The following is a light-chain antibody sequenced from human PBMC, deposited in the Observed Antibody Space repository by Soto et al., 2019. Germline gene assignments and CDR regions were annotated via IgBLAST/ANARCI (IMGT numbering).Light chain of an antibody. CDR1: RSDVGSHNA. Sequence: QSALTQPASVSGSPGQSITISCTGTRSDVGSHNAVSCYQQHPGKATKLMIYDVSKRPSGVSNRFSGSKSGNTASLTISGLQAEDEANYDCCSYAGSSTVVFGGGTQLTVL. CDR3: CSYAGSSTVV. CDR2: DVS. J-gene: IGLJ2*01. V-gene: IGLV2-23*02.